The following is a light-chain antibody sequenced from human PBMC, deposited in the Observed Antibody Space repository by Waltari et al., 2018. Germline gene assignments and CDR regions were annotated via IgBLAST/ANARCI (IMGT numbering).Light chain of an antibody. CDR1: SPTIVAAYD. Sequence: QSVLTQPPSVSGAPGQRITISCTVSSPTIVAAYDVPWSQQFPGTAPKLLIFGDSNRPSGVPDRFSGSKSGTSASLAITGLQAEDEADYYCQSFDSSLIADVIFGGGTKLTVL. J-gene: IGLJ2*01. V-gene: IGLV1-40*01. CDR3: QSFDSSLIADVI. CDR2: GDS.